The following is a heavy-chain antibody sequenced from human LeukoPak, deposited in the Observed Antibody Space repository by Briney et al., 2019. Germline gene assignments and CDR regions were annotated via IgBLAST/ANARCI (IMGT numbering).Heavy chain of an antibody. CDR1: GYTFTGYY. CDR2: INPNSGGT. V-gene: IGHV1-2*02. D-gene: IGHD6-19*01. J-gene: IGHJ5*02. Sequence: ASVTVSCKASGYTFTGYYMHWVRQAPGQGLAWMGWINPNSGGTNYAQKFQGRVTMTRDTSISTAYMELSRLRSDDTAVYYCARAEQWLAINWFDPWGQGTLVTVSS. CDR3: ARAEQWLAINWFDP.